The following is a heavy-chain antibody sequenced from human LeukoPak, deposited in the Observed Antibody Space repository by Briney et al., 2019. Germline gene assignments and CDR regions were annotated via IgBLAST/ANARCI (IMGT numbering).Heavy chain of an antibody. D-gene: IGHD1-1*01. CDR3: ARVAKERVGGVYYFDY. CDR1: GFTFSDYD. Sequence: GSLRLSCASSGFTFSDYDMHWVRQATGKGLEWVSAIGTAGDTYYTGSVKGRFTISRENAKNSLYLQMNSLRAGDTAVYYCARVAKERVGGVYYFDYWGQGTLVTVSS. V-gene: IGHV3-13*01. CDR2: IGTAGDT. J-gene: IGHJ4*02.